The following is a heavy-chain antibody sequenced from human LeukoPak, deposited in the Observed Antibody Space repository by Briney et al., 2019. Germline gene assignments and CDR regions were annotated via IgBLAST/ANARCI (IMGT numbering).Heavy chain of an antibody. Sequence: GRSLRLSCAASGFTFSSYAMHWVRQAPGKGLEWVAVISYDGSNKYYADSVKGRFTISRDTSKNMLYLQMNRLRAEDTAVYYSAKVDSEDYWGQGTLVTVSS. V-gene: IGHV3-30*07. CDR3: AKVDSEDY. J-gene: IGHJ4*02. CDR2: ISYDGSNK. D-gene: IGHD5-12*01. CDR1: GFTFSSYA.